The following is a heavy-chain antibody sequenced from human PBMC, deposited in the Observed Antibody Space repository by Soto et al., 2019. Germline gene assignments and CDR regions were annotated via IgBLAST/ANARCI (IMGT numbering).Heavy chain of an antibody. V-gene: IGHV1-18*01. CDR1: GYTFTSYH. CDR3: ATDTPPTDY. J-gene: IGHJ4*02. Sequence: QVQLVQSGAEVKKPGASVKVSCKTSGYTFTSYHISWVRQAPGQGLEWMGWISAYNTNPNYAQKFQGRDTMTTDTLTPTAYIELRSLSSDATAVYYCATDTPPTDYWGQGTLVTVSS. CDR2: ISAYNTNP.